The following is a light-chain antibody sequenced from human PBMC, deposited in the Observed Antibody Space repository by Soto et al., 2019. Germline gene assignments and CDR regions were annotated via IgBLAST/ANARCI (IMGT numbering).Light chain of an antibody. V-gene: IGKV3-20*01. CDR3: HQIHTTPWT. Sequence: ELVLTQSPGTESLSPGERATLSRRSSQTVSSSYLAWYQQKPGQAPSILIYGASTRATGTPARFSGSGSGTDFNLTIAGLQPDDFATYLCHQIHTTPWTFGQGTEVEIK. J-gene: IGKJ1*01. CDR2: GAS. CDR1: QTVSSSY.